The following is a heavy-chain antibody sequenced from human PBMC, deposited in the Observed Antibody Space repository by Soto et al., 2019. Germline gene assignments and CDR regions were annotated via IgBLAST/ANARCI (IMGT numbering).Heavy chain of an antibody. CDR3: ARVSYDFWSGYSDYYMDV. CDR1: GGSISSYY. Sequence: SETLSLTCTVCGGSISSYYWSWIRQPPGKGLEWIGYIYYSGSTNYNPSLKSRVTISVDTSKNQFSLKLSSVTAADTAVYYCARVSYDFWSGYSDYYMDVWGKGTTVTVSS. J-gene: IGHJ6*03. CDR2: IYYSGST. D-gene: IGHD3-3*01. V-gene: IGHV4-59*01.